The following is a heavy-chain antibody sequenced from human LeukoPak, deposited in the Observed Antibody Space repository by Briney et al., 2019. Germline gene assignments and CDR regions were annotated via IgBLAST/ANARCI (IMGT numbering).Heavy chain of an antibody. CDR3: ARDPGATGTPEGAPYYYYMDV. J-gene: IGHJ6*03. V-gene: IGHV1-69*05. D-gene: IGHD1-1*01. CDR1: GGTFSSYA. Sequence: ASVKVSCKASGGTFSSYAISWVRQAPGQGLEWMGGIIPIFGTANYAQKVQGRVTIPTDESTSTAYMELSSLSSEDTAVYYCARDPGATGTPEGAPYYYYMDVWGKGTTVTVSS. CDR2: IIPIFGTA.